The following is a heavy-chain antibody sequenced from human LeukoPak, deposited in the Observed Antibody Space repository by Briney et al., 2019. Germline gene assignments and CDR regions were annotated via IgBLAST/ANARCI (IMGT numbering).Heavy chain of an antibody. CDR3: AGDVGFGELFGAFDI. CDR1: GGSISSYY. V-gene: IGHV4-59*01. CDR2: IYYSGST. J-gene: IGHJ3*02. Sequence: PSETLSLTCTVSGGSISSYYWSWIRQPPGKGLEWIGYIYYSGSTNYHPSLKGRVPISVDTSKNQFSLKLSSVTAADTAVYYCAGDVGFGELFGAFDIWGQGTMVTVSS. D-gene: IGHD3-10*01.